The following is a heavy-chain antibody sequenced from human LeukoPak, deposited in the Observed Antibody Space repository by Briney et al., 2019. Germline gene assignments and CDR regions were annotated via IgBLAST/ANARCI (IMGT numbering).Heavy chain of an antibody. CDR1: GDSMSNYY. CDR2: IYTSGST. D-gene: IGHD2-15*01. J-gene: IGHJ2*01. V-gene: IGHV4-4*07. Sequence: SETLSLTCTVSGDSMSNYYWSWIRQPAGKGLEWIGRIYTSGSTNYNPSLKSRVTMSVDTSKNQFSLKLSSVTAADTAVYYCAREGRSGGPSDWYFDLWGRGTLVTVSS. CDR3: AREGRSGGPSDWYFDL.